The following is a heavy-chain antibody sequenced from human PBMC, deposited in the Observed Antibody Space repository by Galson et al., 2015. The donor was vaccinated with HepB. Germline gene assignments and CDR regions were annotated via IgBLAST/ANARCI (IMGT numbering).Heavy chain of an antibody. CDR3: ARMHDYGDYPPLGYFDL. V-gene: IGHV1-18*04. D-gene: IGHD4-17*01. CDR2: ISAYNGNT. CDR1: GYTFTSYG. Sequence: SVKVSCKASGYTFTSYGISWVRQAPGQGLEWMGWISAYNGNTNYAQKLQGRVTMTTDTSTSTAYMELRSLRSDDTAVYYCARMHDYGDYPPLGYFDLWGRGTLVTVSS. J-gene: IGHJ2*01.